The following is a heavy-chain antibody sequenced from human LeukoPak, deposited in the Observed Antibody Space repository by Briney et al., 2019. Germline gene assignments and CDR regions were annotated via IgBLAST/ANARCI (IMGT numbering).Heavy chain of an antibody. CDR1: GGSISSYY. Sequence: PSETLSLTCTVSGGSISSYYWSWIRQPAGKGLEWIGRIYTSGSTNYNPSLKSRVTMSVDTSKNQFSLKLSSETAADTAVYYCARGDYDILTGYGYGMDVWGQGTTVTVSS. J-gene: IGHJ6*02. D-gene: IGHD3-9*01. V-gene: IGHV4-4*07. CDR3: ARGDYDILTGYGYGMDV. CDR2: IYTSGST.